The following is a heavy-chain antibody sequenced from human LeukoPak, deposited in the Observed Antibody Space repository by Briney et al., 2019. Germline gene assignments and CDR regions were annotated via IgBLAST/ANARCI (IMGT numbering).Heavy chain of an antibody. Sequence: PSETLSLTCAVFGGSFSAYYWSWIRQPPGKGLEWIGEINHSGSTNYNPSLKSRVTMSVDTSNNQFSLQLSSVTAADTALYYCARDYGGWYYFDYWGQGTLVTVSS. CDR2: INHSGST. V-gene: IGHV4-34*01. D-gene: IGHD6-19*01. CDR1: GGSFSAYY. CDR3: ARDYGGWYYFDY. J-gene: IGHJ4*02.